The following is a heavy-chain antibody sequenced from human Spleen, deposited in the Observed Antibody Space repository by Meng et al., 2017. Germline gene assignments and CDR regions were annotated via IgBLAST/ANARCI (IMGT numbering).Heavy chain of an antibody. D-gene: IGHD1-26*01. CDR2: ISYDGSNT. CDR3: ARDLNSGSYYRYYYYGMDV. J-gene: IGHJ6*02. V-gene: IGHV3-30*04. Sequence: GESLKISCAASGFTFLSYAMYWVRQAPGKGLEWVALISYDGSNTDYADSVKGRFTISRDNSKDTLYLQMNSLRVEDTAVYYCARDLNSGSYYRYYYYGMDVWGQGTTVTVSS. CDR1: GFTFLSYA.